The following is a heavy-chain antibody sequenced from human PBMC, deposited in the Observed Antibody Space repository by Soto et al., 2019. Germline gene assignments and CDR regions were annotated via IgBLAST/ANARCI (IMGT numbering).Heavy chain of an antibody. CDR2: IIPIFGTA. D-gene: IGHD6-19*01. Sequence: ASVKVSCKASGGTFSSYAISWVRQAPGQGLEWMGGIIPIFGTANYAQKFQGRVTITADESTSIAYMELSSLRSEDTAVYYCARTAPPIAVAVLPPQDDAFDIWGQGTMVTVSS. V-gene: IGHV1-69*13. CDR3: ARTAPPIAVAVLPPQDDAFDI. J-gene: IGHJ3*02. CDR1: GGTFSSYA.